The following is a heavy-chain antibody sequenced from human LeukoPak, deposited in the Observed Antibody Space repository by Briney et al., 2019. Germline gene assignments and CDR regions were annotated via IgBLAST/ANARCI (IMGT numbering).Heavy chain of an antibody. CDR2: IRYDGSKE. CDR1: GFTFSSYG. J-gene: IGHJ4*02. V-gene: IGHV3-30*02. Sequence: PGGSLRLSCAASGFTFSSYGIHWVRQAPGKGLEWVAFIRYDGSKEFYADSVKGRFTISRDNSENTLSLQMNSLRAEDTAVYYCARNNYYNVGPYYNGLDYWGQGTLVTVSS. D-gene: IGHD3-10*01. CDR3: ARNNYYNVGPYYNGLDY.